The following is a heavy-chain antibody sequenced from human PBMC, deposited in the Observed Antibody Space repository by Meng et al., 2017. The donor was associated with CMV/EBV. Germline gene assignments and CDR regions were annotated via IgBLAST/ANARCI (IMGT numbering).Heavy chain of an antibody. D-gene: IGHD6-19*01. Sequence: SETLSLTCTVSGGSISSYYWSWIRQPPGKGLEWIGYIYYSGSTNYNPSLKSRVTISVDTSKNQFSLKLSSVTAADTAVYYCAGGWYSNWFDPWGQGTLVTVSS. CDR2: IYYSGST. CDR3: AGGWYSNWFDP. V-gene: IGHV4-59*01. J-gene: IGHJ5*02. CDR1: GGSISSYY.